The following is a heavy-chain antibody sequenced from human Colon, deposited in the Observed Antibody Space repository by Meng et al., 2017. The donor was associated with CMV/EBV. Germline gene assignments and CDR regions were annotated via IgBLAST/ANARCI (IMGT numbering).Heavy chain of an antibody. Sequence: GISFSTYAMHWVRQAPGKGLEWVAVITYDGSNEYYADSVKGRFTISRDNSKNTLYLQMDSLRTEDTAVYYCARGGQRGSYSYGPSDYWGQGTLVTVSS. D-gene: IGHD5-18*01. V-gene: IGHV3-30*04. CDR3: ARGGQRGSYSYGPSDY. J-gene: IGHJ4*02. CDR2: ITYDGSNE. CDR1: GISFSTYA.